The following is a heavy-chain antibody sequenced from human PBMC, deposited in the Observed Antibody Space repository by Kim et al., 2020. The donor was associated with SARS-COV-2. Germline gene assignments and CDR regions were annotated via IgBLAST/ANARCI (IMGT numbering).Heavy chain of an antibody. CDR2: ISGSGGST. CDR1: GFTFSSYA. Sequence: GGSLRLSCAASGFTFSSYAMSWVRQAPGKGLEWVSAISGSGGSTYYADSVKGRFTISRDNSKNTLYLQMNSLRAEDTAVYYCASPNFYGSGSYYSDFDYWGQGTLVTVSS. CDR3: ASPNFYGSGSYYSDFDY. D-gene: IGHD3-10*01. J-gene: IGHJ4*02. V-gene: IGHV3-23*01.